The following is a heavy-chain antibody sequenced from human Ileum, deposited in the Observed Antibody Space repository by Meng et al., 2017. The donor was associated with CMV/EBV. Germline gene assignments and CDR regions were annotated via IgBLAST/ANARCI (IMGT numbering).Heavy chain of an antibody. CDR2: INCDSGAT. CDR3: TRVRLFLHYYGMDV. D-gene: IGHD2/OR15-2a*01. Sequence: ASVKVSCKASEYSFTGYYMHWVRQAPGQGLEWMGWINCDSGATNYAQKFQGRVTMTRNASISTAYMELSRLRSDDTAVYYCTRVRLFLHYYGMDVWGQGTTVTVSS. V-gene: IGHV1-2*02. J-gene: IGHJ6*02. CDR1: EYSFTGYY.